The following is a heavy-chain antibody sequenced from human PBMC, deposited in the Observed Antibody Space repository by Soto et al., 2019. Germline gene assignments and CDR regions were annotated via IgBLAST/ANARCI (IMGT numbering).Heavy chain of an antibody. CDR3: AKLYGSGSYSRYYYYGMDV. CDR2: IYYSGST. D-gene: IGHD3-10*01. CDR1: GGSISSGGYY. V-gene: IGHV4-31*03. J-gene: IGHJ6*02. Sequence: QVQLQESGPGLVKPSQTLSLTCTVSGGSISSGGYYWSWIRQHPGKGLEWIGYIYYSGSTYYNPSLKSRVTISVYTSKNQFSLKLSSVTAADTAVYYCAKLYGSGSYSRYYYYGMDVWGQGTTVTVSS.